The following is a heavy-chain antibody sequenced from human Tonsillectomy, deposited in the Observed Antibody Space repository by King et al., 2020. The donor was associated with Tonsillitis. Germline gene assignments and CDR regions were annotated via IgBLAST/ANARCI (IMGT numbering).Heavy chain of an antibody. D-gene: IGHD4-23*01. CDR2: ISGSVRSI. CDR3: ARGRLGGNSDYLYMDV. Sequence: VQLVESGGGLVKPGGSLRLSCAASGFTFSDYFMTWIRQAPGTGLQWVSYISGSVRSIDYADFVRGRFTISRDNAKNSLYMQMNSLRDEDTAVYFCARGRLGGNSDYLYMDVWGKGTTVTVFS. CDR1: GFTFSDYF. V-gene: IGHV3-11*01. J-gene: IGHJ6*03.